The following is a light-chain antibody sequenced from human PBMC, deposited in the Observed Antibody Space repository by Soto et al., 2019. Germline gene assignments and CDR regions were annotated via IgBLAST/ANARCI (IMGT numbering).Light chain of an antibody. CDR2: NVD. CDR3: SSYADSSTVV. V-gene: IGLV2-14*03. Sequence: QSALTQVASVSASPGQSITISCTGTSSDVGGHNYVSWYQQHPGKAPKLMIYNVDYRPSGVSNRFSGSKSGNTASLTISGLQADDEAYYYCSSYADSSTVVFGGGTKFTVL. CDR1: SSDVGGHNY. J-gene: IGLJ2*01.